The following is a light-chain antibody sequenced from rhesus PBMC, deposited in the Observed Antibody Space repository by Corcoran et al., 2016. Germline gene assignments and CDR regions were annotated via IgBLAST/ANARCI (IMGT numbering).Light chain of an antibody. J-gene: IGKJ2*01. CDR2: EVS. Sequence: DIQMTQSPSSLSASVGDRVTITCRASQGITTDLAWYKQKPGETPNLQIYEVSRLQSGTPSRCSGSGSGTDCTLTISSLQSEDFATYYCQHYYTIPYSFGQGTKVEIK. CDR1: QGITTD. V-gene: IGKV1-25*01. CDR3: QHYYTIPYS.